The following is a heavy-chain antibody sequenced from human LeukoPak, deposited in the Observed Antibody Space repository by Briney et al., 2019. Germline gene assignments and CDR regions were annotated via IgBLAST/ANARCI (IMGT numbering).Heavy chain of an antibody. CDR3: VTGGGYYYDH. CDR2: INSDGSST. D-gene: IGHD3-22*01. J-gene: IGHJ4*02. V-gene: IGHV3-74*01. Sequence: GGSLRLSCAASGFTFSTYWMYWVRQAPGKRLVWVSRINSDGSSTNYADSVKGRFTVSRDNAKDTLYLQMSSLRAEDTALYFCVTGGGYYYDHWGQGTLVTVSS. CDR1: GFTFSTYW.